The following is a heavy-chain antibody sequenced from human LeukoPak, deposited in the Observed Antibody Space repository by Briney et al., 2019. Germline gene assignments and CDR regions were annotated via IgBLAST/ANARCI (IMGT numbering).Heavy chain of an antibody. CDR2: ISISGDRT. CDR1: GFAFSSHA. CDR3: AKKAQYDGHYPLDY. V-gene: IGHV3-23*01. Sequence: GGSLRLSCAASGFAFSSHAMTWVRQAPGKGLEWLSAISISGDRTYYAHSVKGRFTISRDTSKNTLYLQMNSLRAEDTALYFCAKKAQYDGHYPLDYWGQGTLVTVSA. J-gene: IGHJ4*02. D-gene: IGHD4/OR15-4a*01.